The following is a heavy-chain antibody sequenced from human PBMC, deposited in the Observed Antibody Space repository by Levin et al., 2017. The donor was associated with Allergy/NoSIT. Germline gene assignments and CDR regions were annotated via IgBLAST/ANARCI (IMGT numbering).Heavy chain of an antibody. V-gene: IGHV4-4*02. Sequence: SETLSLTCAVSGGSISSSNWWSWVRQPPGKGLEWIGEIYHSGSTNYNPSLKSRVTISVDKSKNQFSLKLSSVTAADTAVYYCARGITMVQGVIITLFDYWGQGTLVTVSS. J-gene: IGHJ4*02. CDR2: IYHSGST. D-gene: IGHD3-10*01. CDR1: GGSISSSNW. CDR3: ARGITMVQGVIITLFDY.